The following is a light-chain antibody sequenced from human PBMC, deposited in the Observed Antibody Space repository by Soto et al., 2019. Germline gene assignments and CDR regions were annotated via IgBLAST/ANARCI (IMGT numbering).Light chain of an antibody. Sequence: DIQMTQSPSSLSASVGDRVTITCRASQSISSYLNWYQQKPGKAPKLLTYAASSLQSGVPSRFSGSGSGTDFTLTISSLQPEDFATYYCQQSYSTPWLTFGGGT. CDR2: AAS. CDR3: QQSYSTPWLT. V-gene: IGKV1-39*01. CDR1: QSISSY. J-gene: IGKJ4*01.